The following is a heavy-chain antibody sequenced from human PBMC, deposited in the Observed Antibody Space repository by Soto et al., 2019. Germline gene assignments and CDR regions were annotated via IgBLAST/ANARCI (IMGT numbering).Heavy chain of an antibody. Sequence: SVRHSGAASVFPFSGYVMHWVRQAPGKGLEWVAVIWYDGSNKYYADSVKGRFTISRDNSKNTLYLQMNSLRAEDTAVYYCARDITDDFWSGYPYNYMDVWGKGTTVIVSS. J-gene: IGHJ6*03. CDR1: VFPFSGYV. CDR2: IWYDGSNK. CDR3: ARDITDDFWSGYPYNYMDV. V-gene: IGHV3-33*01. D-gene: IGHD3-3*01.